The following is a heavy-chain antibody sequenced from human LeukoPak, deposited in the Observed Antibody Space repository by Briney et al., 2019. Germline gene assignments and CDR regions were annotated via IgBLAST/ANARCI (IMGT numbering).Heavy chain of an antibody. CDR3: ARFDIVEEGGPDY. Sequence: SETLSLTCNVSGGAISRGDYYWSWLRQPPGKDLEWIGYIYHSGSTYYNPSLKSRITISVDTSKNQFSLKVTSVTAADSATYYCARFDIVEEGGPDYWGQGTLVTVSS. D-gene: IGHD2-15*01. J-gene: IGHJ4*02. CDR1: GGAISRGDYY. CDR2: IYHSGST. V-gene: IGHV4-30-4*01.